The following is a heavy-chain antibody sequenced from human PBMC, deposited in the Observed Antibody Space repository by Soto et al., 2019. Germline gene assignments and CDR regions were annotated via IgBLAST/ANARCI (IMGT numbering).Heavy chain of an antibody. D-gene: IGHD2-15*01. CDR1: GGSISSYY. V-gene: IGHV4-59*01. J-gene: IGHJ5*02. CDR2: IYYSGST. CDR3: ARMPRSSYCSGGSCYSRAWFDP. Sequence: SETLSLTCTVSGGSISSYYWSWIRQPTGKGLEWIGYIYYSGSTNYNPSLKSRVTISVDTSKNQFSLKLSSVTAADTAVYYCARMPRSSYCSGGSCYSRAWFDPWGQGTLATVS.